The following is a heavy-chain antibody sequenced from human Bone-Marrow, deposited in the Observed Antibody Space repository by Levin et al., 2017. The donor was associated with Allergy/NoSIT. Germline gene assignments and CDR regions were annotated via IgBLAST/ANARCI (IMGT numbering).Heavy chain of an antibody. J-gene: IGHJ6*02. CDR3: SRGRLSGWSPGYYYFNGLDV. Sequence: ASVKVSCKASGYMFTSYDIDWVRQATGQGLEWMGWMNPNTGDTAYAQEFQGRVTMTRNTSITTAYMEASRLRSSDTAIYYCSRGRLSGWSPGYYYFNGLDVWGQGTTVTVSS. CDR1: GYMFTSYD. V-gene: IGHV1-8*01. D-gene: IGHD6-19*01. CDR2: MNPNTGDT.